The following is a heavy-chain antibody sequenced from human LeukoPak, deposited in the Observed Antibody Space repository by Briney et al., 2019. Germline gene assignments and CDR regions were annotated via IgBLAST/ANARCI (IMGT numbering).Heavy chain of an antibody. CDR3: AKVRDYYGSGGPPDY. J-gene: IGHJ4*02. CDR1: GFTFSSYA. CDR2: ISGSGGST. Sequence: GGSLRLSCAASGFTFSSYAMSWVRQAPGKGLEWASAISGSGGSTYYADSVKGRFTISRDNSKNTLYLQMNSLRAEDTAVYYCAKVRDYYGSGGPPDYWGQGTLVTVSS. V-gene: IGHV3-23*01. D-gene: IGHD3-10*01.